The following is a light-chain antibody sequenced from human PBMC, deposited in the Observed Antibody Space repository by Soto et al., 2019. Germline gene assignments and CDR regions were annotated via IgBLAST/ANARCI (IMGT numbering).Light chain of an antibody. Sequence: DIQMTQSPSSLSASVGDRVTITCRASQSISSYLNWYQQKPGKAPKLLIYAASSLQSGVPSRFSGSGSGTEVTLTISSLQPEDFATYYCQQSYRTPPWTFGQGTKVEIK. V-gene: IGKV1-39*01. CDR1: QSISSY. CDR3: QQSYRTPPWT. CDR2: AAS. J-gene: IGKJ1*01.